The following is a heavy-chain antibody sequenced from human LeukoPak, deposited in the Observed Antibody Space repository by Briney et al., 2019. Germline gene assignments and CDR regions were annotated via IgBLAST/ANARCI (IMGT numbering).Heavy chain of an antibody. CDR2: VYTGDNT. V-gene: IGHV3-53*01. CDR1: GFTVSDNY. D-gene: IGHD2-2*01. J-gene: IGHJ4*02. Sequence: GGSLRLSCAASGFTVSDNYMSWVRQAPGKGLEWVSVVYTGDNTYYAGSVKGRFTISRDNSKNTLYLQVNSLRAEDTAVYYCARDREAGTSASRFDYWGQGTLVTVSS. CDR3: ARDREAGTSASRFDY.